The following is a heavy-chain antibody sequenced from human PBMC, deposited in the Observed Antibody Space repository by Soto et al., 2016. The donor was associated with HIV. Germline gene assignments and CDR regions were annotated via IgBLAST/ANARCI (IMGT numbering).Heavy chain of an antibody. CDR1: GGTFSSYA. J-gene: IGHJ6*03. CDR3: ARDQEATITRYYYMDV. CDR2: IIPIFGTA. Sequence: QVQLVQSGAEVKKPGSSVKVSCKAPGGTFSSYAISWVRQAPGQGLEWMGGIIPIFGTANYAQKFQGRVTITADESTSTAYMELSSLRSEDTAVYYCARDQEATITRYYYMDVWGKGTTVTVSS. D-gene: IGHD5-12*01. V-gene: IGHV1-69*12.